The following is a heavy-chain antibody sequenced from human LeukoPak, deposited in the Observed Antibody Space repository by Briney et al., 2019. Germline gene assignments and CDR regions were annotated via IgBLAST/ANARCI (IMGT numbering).Heavy chain of an antibody. CDR1: GFAFSSFA. CDR2: ISDSGRKT. CDR3: AKENSDILRGVLIDY. Sequence: PGGSLRLSCAASGFAFSSFAMSWVRQAPGEGLMWVSAISDSGRKTYYADSVKGRFTISRDNSKNTVDLQMNSLTADDTAVYYCAKENSDILRGVLIDYWGQGTLVTVTS. J-gene: IGHJ4*02. D-gene: IGHD3-10*01. V-gene: IGHV3-23*01.